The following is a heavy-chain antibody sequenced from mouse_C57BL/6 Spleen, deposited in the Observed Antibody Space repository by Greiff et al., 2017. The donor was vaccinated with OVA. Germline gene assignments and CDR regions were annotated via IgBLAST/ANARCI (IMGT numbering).Heavy chain of an antibody. CDR3: ARGAYYSNPYAMDD. D-gene: IGHD2-5*01. Sequence: VQLQQSGPELVKPGASVKIPCKASGYTFTDYNMDWVKQSHGKSLEWIGDINPNNGGTIYNQKFKGKATLTVDKSSSTAYMELRSLTSEDTAVYYCARGAYYSNPYAMDDWGKGTSVTVSS. J-gene: IGHJ4*01. CDR1: GYTFTDYN. CDR2: INPNNGGT. V-gene: IGHV1-18*01.